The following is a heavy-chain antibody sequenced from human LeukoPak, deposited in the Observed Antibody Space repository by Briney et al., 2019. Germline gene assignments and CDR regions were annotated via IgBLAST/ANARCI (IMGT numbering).Heavy chain of an antibody. J-gene: IGHJ4*02. Sequence: KASETLSLTCAVYGGSFSGYYWSWIRQPPGKGLEWIGEINHSGSTNYNPSLKSRVTISVDTSKNQFSLKLSPVTAADTAVYYCARVPTVTFFDYWGQGTLVTVSS. D-gene: IGHD4-17*01. CDR2: INHSGST. V-gene: IGHV4-34*01. CDR3: ARVPTVTFFDY. CDR1: GGSFSGYY.